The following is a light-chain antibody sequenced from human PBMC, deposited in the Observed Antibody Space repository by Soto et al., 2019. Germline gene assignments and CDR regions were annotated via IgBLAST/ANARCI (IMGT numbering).Light chain of an antibody. CDR1: QSVSSY. V-gene: IGKV3-11*01. CDR2: DTS. Sequence: IALTQSPATLSLSPGERATLSCGASQSVSSYLAWYQQKPGQAPRLLIYDTSIRASGIPARFSGSGSGTDFTLTISSLDTEDFAVYDGQQRSNRPLTFGQGTRLEIK. CDR3: QQRSNRPLT. J-gene: IGKJ5*01.